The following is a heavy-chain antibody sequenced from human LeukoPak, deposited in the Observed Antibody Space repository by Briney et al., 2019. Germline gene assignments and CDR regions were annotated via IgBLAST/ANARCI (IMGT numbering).Heavy chain of an antibody. CDR1: GGTFSSYA. Sequence: SVKVSCKASGGTFSSYAISWVRQAPGQGLEWMGGIIPIFGAANYAQKFQGRVTITTDESTSTAYMELSSLRSEDTAVYYCARVNPETYDFWSGDYYYYMDVWGKGTTVTVSS. D-gene: IGHD3-3*01. V-gene: IGHV1-69*05. CDR3: ARVNPETYDFWSGDYYYYMDV. J-gene: IGHJ6*03. CDR2: IIPIFGAA.